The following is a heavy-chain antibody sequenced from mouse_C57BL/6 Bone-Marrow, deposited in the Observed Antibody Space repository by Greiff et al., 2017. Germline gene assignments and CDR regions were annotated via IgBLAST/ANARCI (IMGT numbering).Heavy chain of an antibody. CDR3: TTLPYYYGFAY. CDR1: GFNIKDDY. J-gene: IGHJ3*01. Sequence: VQLQQSGAELVRPGASVKLSCTASGFNIKDDYMHWVKQRPEQGLEWIGWIYPENGDTEYASKFQGKATITADTSSNTAYRQLSSLTSEDTAVYYCTTLPYYYGFAYWGQGTLVTVSA. D-gene: IGHD1-1*01. CDR2: IYPENGDT. V-gene: IGHV14-4*01.